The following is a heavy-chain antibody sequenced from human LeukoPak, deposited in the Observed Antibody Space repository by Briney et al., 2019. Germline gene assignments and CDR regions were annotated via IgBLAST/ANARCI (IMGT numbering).Heavy chain of an antibody. CDR1: GFTFSNYN. Sequence: PGGSLRLSCAASGFTFSNYNMNWVRQAPGKGLEWIGSIYYSGSTYYNPSLKSRVTISVDTSKNQFSLKLRSVTAADTAVYYCARVGGITMIVVLITDAFDIWGQGTMVTVSS. V-gene: IGHV4-39*07. J-gene: IGHJ3*02. CDR2: IYYSGST. CDR3: ARVGGITMIVVLITDAFDI. D-gene: IGHD3-22*01.